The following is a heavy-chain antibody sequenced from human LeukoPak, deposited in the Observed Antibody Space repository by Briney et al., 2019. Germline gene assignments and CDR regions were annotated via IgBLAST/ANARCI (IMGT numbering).Heavy chain of an antibody. CDR3: ARDNSERGYSYLGAYWYFDL. J-gene: IGHJ2*01. Sequence: GGSLRLSCAASGFTFSSYWMSWVRQAPGKGLEWVANIKQGGSEKYYVDSVKGRFTISRDNAKNSLYLQMNSLRAEDTAVYYCARDNSERGYSYLGAYWYFDLWGRGTLVTVSS. CDR2: IKQGGSEK. D-gene: IGHD5-18*01. CDR1: GFTFSSYW. V-gene: IGHV3-7*01.